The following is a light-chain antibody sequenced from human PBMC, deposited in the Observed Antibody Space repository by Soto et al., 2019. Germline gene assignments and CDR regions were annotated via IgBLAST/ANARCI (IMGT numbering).Light chain of an antibody. J-gene: IGKJ1*01. V-gene: IGKV1-39*01. CDR2: DAS. Sequence: DIQSSQYPSSLSASVGDRVTITCWASQYISSYLNWYQQKPGKAPKLLIYDASSLQGGVPSRFSGSGSATDFTLTISSLQPEDFATYYCQQSYSNPRTCGQGTKV. CDR1: QYISSY. CDR3: QQSYSNPRT.